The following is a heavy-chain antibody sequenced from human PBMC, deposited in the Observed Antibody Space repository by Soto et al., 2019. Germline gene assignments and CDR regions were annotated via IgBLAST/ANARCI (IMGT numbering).Heavy chain of an antibody. CDR1: GDSMGSGDYY. J-gene: IGHJ5*02. CDR3: SRGSTYYGFLT. CDR2: IYYIGTT. V-gene: IGHV4-30-4*01. D-gene: IGHD3-10*01. Sequence: SETLSLTCTVSGDSMGSGDYYWTWIRQPPGKGLEWIGYIYYIGTTFYNPSLESRVNISIDTSKNHFSLRLTSVTAADTAVYYCSRGSTYYGFLTWGQGTLVTVSS.